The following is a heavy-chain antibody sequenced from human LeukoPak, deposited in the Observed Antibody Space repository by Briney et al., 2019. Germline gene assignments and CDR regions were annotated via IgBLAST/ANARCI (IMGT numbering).Heavy chain of an antibody. V-gene: IGHV4-30-2*01. Sequence: SETLSLTCAVSGGSISSGGYSWSWTRQPPGKGLEWIGYIYHSGSTYYNPSLKSRVTISVDRSKNQFSLKLSSVTAADTAVYYCARGHPFAYWGQGTLVTVSS. J-gene: IGHJ4*02. CDR3: ARGHPFAY. CDR2: IYHSGST. CDR1: GGSISSGGYS.